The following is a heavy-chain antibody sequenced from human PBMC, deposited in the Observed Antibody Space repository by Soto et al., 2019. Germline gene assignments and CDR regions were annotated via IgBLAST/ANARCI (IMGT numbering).Heavy chain of an antibody. CDR1: GFTFSSFA. CDR3: AGPGYSSQDY. Sequence: GGSLRLSCAASGFTFSSFALSWVRQAPGKGLEWVSAISGSGDGTDYADSVKGRFTISRDNSKNTLYLQMNSLRAEDTAVYYCAGPGYSSQDYWGQGALVPVSS. CDR2: ISGSGDGT. V-gene: IGHV3-23*01. D-gene: IGHD5-18*01. J-gene: IGHJ4*02.